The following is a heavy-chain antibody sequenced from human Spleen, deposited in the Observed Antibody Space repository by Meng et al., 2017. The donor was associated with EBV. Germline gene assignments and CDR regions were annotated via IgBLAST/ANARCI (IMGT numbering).Heavy chain of an antibody. Sequence: QITSQGFCPTLVKPTQHLTLTCTFSGFSLSTSGVGVGWIRQPPGKALEWLALIYWDDDKRYSPSLKNRLTITKDTSKNQVVLTMTNMDPVDTATYYCAHSPYCGGDCYSGWGWFDPWGQGTLVTVSS. J-gene: IGHJ5*02. D-gene: IGHD2-21*01. CDR2: IYWDDDK. CDR3: AHSPYCGGDCYSGWGWFDP. CDR1: GFSLSTSGVG. V-gene: IGHV2-5*02.